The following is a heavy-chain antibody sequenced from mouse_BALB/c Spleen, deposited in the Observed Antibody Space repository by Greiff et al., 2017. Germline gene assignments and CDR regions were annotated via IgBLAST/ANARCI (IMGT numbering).Heavy chain of an antibody. J-gene: IGHJ3*01. Sequence: EVQGVESGGGLVKPGGSLKLSCAASGFTFSSYTMSWVRQTPEKRLEWVATISSGGSYTYYPDSVKGRFTISRDNAKNTLYLQMSSLKSEDTAMYYCTRGQLGYWGQGTLVTVSA. D-gene: IGHD3-2*01. CDR1: GFTFSSYT. CDR3: TRGQLGY. CDR2: ISSGGSYT. V-gene: IGHV5-6-4*01.